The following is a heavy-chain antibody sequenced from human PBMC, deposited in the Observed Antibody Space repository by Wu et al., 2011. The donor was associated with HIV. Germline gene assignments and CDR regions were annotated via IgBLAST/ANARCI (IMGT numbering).Heavy chain of an antibody. D-gene: IGHD2-21*01. J-gene: IGHJ4*02. V-gene: IGHV1-69*14. CDR1: GGTFNSYG. CDR3: ARDFGGDEDS. CDR2: IIPMFGTA. Sequence: QVQLVQSGAEVKKPGSLVKVSCKASGGTFNSYGISWVRQAPGQGLEWMGGIIPMFGTAKYAQKFQGRVTITADKSTSTAYMELSSLRSEDTAVYYCARDFGGDEDSWGQGTLVTVSS.